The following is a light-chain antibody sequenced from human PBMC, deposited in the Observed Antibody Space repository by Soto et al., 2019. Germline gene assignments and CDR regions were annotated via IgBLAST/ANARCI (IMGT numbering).Light chain of an antibody. CDR3: QQYNNWPWT. CDR2: YAS. Sequence: EIVMTQSPATLSVSPGERATLSCRASQSVNSNLAWYQRKRGQAPRLLIFYASTRAPGIPSGFSGSGSGTEFTLTISSLQSEDFAVYYCQQYNNWPWTFGQGTKVDIK. CDR1: QSVNSN. J-gene: IGKJ1*01. V-gene: IGKV3-15*01.